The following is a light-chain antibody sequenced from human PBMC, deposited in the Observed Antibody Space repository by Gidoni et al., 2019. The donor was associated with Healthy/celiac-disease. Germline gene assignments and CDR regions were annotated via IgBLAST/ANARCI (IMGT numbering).Light chain of an antibody. CDR2: DGS. V-gene: IGLV2-11*01. CDR1: SSDVGGYNY. CDR3: SSYAGSYTYV. Sequence: QSALTQPRSVSGSPGQSVTISCTGTSSDVGGYNYVSWYQQHPGKAPKLMIYDGSRRPSGVPDRVSGSKSGNTASLTISGLQAEDEADYYCSSYAGSYTYVFGTGTKVTVL. J-gene: IGLJ1*01.